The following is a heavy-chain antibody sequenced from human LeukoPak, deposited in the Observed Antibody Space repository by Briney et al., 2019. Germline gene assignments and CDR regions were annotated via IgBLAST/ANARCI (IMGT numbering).Heavy chain of an antibody. CDR1: GYTFTAYY. D-gene: IGHD5-12*01. CDR2: INPNSGDT. Sequence: ASVKVSCKASGYTFTAYYMHWVRQVPGQGLEWMGRINPNSGDTDYAQKFQGRVIMTRDTSISTAYMEVSRLRSDDTGVYYCARVDSGHDYGPSWGQGTTVTVSS. V-gene: IGHV1-2*05. J-gene: IGHJ3*01. CDR3: ARVDSGHDYGPS.